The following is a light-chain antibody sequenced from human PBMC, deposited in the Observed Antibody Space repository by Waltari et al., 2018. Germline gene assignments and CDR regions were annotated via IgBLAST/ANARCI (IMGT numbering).Light chain of an antibody. Sequence: QSALTQPASVSGSPGQSITISCTGSSSDGGAYNYASWYQQHPGKAPRLIIFDVSNRPSGVSNRFSGSKSGNTASLTISGLQAEDEADYYCASYVSSSTLELFGGGTSLTVL. J-gene: IGLJ3*02. CDR2: DVS. CDR1: SSDGGAYNY. CDR3: ASYVSSSTLEL. V-gene: IGLV2-14*03.